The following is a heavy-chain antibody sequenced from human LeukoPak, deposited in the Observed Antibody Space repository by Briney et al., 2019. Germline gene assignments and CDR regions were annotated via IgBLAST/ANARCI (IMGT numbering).Heavy chain of an antibody. D-gene: IGHD1-26*01. CDR2: INPNSGGT. Sequence: GASVKVSCKASGYTFTGYYMHWVRQAPGQGLEWMGWINPNSGGTNYAQKFQGRVTMTTDTSTSTAYMELRSLRSDDTAVYYCARDPPHSIVGATAFDYWGQGTLVTVSS. CDR1: GYTFTGYY. CDR3: ARDPPHSIVGATAFDY. J-gene: IGHJ4*02. V-gene: IGHV1-2*02.